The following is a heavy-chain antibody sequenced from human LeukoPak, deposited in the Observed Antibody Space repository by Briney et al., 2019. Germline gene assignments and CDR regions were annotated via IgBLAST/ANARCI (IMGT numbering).Heavy chain of an antibody. CDR1: GGSISTTGYY. CDR2: IYYSGST. D-gene: IGHD6-13*01. J-gene: IGHJ4*01. V-gene: IGHV4-39*01. Sequence: SETLSLTCTVSGGSISTTGYYWAWIRQPPGKGLEWIASIYYSGSTYYNSSLKSRVTISVDTSRNQFSLKLSSVTAADTALYYCASDKGYSSNYFDYWGQGTLVTVS. CDR3: ASDKGYSSNYFDY.